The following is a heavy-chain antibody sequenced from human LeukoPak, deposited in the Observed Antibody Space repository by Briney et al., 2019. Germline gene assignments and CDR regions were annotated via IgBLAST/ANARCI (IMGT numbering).Heavy chain of an antibody. V-gene: IGHV4-4*07. CDR3: ARESYSSSWLGGWFDP. Sequence: PSETLSLTCTVSGGTTSIYYWIWIRQIAGKGLEWIGRIHASGDTTYNPSLKSRVTMSLDTSKNQFSLKLSSVTAADTAVYYCARESYSSSWLGGWFDPWGQGTLVTVSS. CDR2: IHASGDT. D-gene: IGHD6-13*01. J-gene: IGHJ5*02. CDR1: GGTTSIYY.